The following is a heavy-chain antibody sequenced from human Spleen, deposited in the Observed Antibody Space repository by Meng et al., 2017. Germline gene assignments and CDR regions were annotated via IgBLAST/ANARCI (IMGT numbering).Heavy chain of an antibody. CDR1: GFTFSSYG. CDR3: ARGRLRCFDY. V-gene: IGHV3-33*01. J-gene: IGHJ4*02. Sequence: GGSLRLSCAASGFTFSSYGMHWVRQAPGKGLEWVTVIWYDGSSKYYADSVKGRFTISRDNSKNTLSLQMNSLRAEDTAVYFCARGRLRCFDYWGQGTLVTVSS. D-gene: IGHD5-12*01. CDR2: IWYDGSSK.